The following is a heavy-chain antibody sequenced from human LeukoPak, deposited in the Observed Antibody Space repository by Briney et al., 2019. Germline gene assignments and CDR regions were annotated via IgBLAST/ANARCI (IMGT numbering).Heavy chain of an antibody. Sequence: SETLSLTCAVSGYSISSGYYWGWIRQPPGKGLEWIGTIYHSGSTYYNPSLQSRVTISVDTSKNQFSLKLSSVTAADTAVYYCARVGGEWRRTNDYWGQGILVTVSS. J-gene: IGHJ4*02. CDR2: IYHSGST. CDR1: GYSISSGYY. D-gene: IGHD3-10*01. V-gene: IGHV4-38-2*01. CDR3: ARVGGEWRRTNDY.